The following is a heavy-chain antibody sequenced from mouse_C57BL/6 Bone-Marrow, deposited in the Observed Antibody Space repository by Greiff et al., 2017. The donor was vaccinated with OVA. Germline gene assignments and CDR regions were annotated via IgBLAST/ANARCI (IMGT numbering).Heavy chain of an antibody. CDR1: GYTFTDYY. V-gene: IGHV1-19*01. CDR2: INPYNGGT. Sequence: LVESGASVKMSCKASGYTFTDYYMNWVKQSHGKSLEWIGVINPYNGGTSYNQKFKGKATLTVDKSSSTAYMELNSLTSEDSAVYYCARGWGTAWFAYWGQGTLVTVSA. CDR3: ARGWGTAWFAY. D-gene: IGHD1-1*02. J-gene: IGHJ3*01.